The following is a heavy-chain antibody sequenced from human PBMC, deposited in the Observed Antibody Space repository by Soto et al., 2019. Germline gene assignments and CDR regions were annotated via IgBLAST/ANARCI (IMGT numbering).Heavy chain of an antibody. Sequence: EVHLVESGGGLVKPGGSLRLSCAVSGFTFSSCTMNWVRQAPGKGLEWVSSISPSTSHIYYADSVKGRFTISRDNAKNSLFLQMNSLRAEDTDVYYCSGCSGGACNQNYGMDVWGQGTTVTVSS. CDR3: SGCSGGACNQNYGMDV. V-gene: IGHV3-21*01. CDR1: GFTFSSCT. J-gene: IGHJ6*02. D-gene: IGHD2-15*01. CDR2: ISPSTSHI.